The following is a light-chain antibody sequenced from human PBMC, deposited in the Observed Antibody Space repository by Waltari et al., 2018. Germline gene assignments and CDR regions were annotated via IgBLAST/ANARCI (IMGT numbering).Light chain of an antibody. Sequence: DIQMTQSPSALSASIGDRVTITCRASQSVRTSLAWYQQKPGTAPKLLIYKASTLESGVPSRFSGSGSGTEVTLTISSLQPDDFASYYCQQYNNFLSLTFGGGTKVEIK. CDR2: KAS. V-gene: IGKV1-5*03. CDR3: QQYNNFLSLT. CDR1: QSVRTS. J-gene: IGKJ4*01.